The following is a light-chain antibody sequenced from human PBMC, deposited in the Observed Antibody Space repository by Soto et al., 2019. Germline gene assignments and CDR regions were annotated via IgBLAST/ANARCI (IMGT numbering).Light chain of an antibody. Sequence: EIVLTQSPGTLSLSPGERATLSCRASRSLSSIFLAWYQHKPGQAPRLLIYGASSRATGIPDRFSGSGSGTDFTLTSSRLEPEDFAVYYCQQYGDSPQTFGQGTKVEIK. V-gene: IGKV3-20*01. CDR2: GAS. J-gene: IGKJ1*01. CDR3: QQYGDSPQT. CDR1: RSLSSIF.